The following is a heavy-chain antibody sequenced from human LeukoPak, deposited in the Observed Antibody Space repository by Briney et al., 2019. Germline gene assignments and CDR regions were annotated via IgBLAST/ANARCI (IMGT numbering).Heavy chain of an antibody. V-gene: IGHV3-43*02. Sequence: GGSLSLSCAPSGFSFDDYAMHWVRQAPGQGLEWVSLISGDGGNTYYADSVKGRFTISRDNSKTSLYLQMNSLRTEDTALYYCAKALIAAQADYWGQGTLVTVSS. D-gene: IGHD6-6*01. CDR1: GFSFDDYA. CDR2: ISGDGGNT. CDR3: AKALIAAQADY. J-gene: IGHJ4*02.